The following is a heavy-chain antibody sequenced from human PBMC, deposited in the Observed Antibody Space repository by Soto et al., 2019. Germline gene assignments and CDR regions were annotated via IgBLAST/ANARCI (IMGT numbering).Heavy chain of an antibody. V-gene: IGHV4-39*07. CDR3: ARVHPNSYGYSWDY. D-gene: IGHD5-18*01. Sequence: LETLSLTCTVSGGSISSSSYYWGRIRQPPGKGLEWIGSIYYSGSTYYNPSLKSRVTISVDTSKNQFSLKLSSVTAADTAVYYCARVHPNSYGYSWDYWGQGTLVTVSS. J-gene: IGHJ4*02. CDR1: GGSISSSSYY. CDR2: IYYSGST.